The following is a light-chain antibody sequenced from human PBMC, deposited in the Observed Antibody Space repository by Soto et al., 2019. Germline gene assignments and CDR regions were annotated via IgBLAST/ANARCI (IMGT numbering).Light chain of an antibody. J-gene: IGKJ5*01. CDR1: QSVSSSY. CDR3: QQYGSSPPIT. V-gene: IGKV3-20*01. Sequence: EIVLTQSPGTLSLSPEERATLSCRASQSVSSSYLAWYQQKPGQAPRLLIYGASSRATGIPDRFSGSGSGTDFTLTISRLEPEDFAVYYCQQYGSSPPITFGQGTRLENK. CDR2: GAS.